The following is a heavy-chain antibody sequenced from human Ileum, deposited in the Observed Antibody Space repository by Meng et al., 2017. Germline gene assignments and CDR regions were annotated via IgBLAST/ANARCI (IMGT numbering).Heavy chain of an antibody. CDR2: INPSGGNT. D-gene: IGHD3-10*01. J-gene: IGHJ4*02. CDR1: GYTFPSYY. CDR3: AGAGSSRSPPRDY. Sequence: ASVKVSCKASGYTFPSYYMHWVRQAPGQGLEWMGLINPSGGNTSYAQRFQGRVTVTRDTSTSTVYMELSSLRSEDTAVYYCAGAGSSRSPPRDYWGQGTLVTVSS. V-gene: IGHV1-46*01.